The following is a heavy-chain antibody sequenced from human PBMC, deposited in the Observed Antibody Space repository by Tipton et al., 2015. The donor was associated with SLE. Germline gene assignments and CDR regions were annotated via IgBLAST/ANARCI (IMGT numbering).Heavy chain of an antibody. D-gene: IGHD1-14*01. Sequence: TLSLTCAVSGGSISSGGYSWSWIRQPPGKGLEWIGYIYHSGSTYYNPSLKSRVTISIDTSKNQFSLKLSSVTAADTAVYYCARGTGGLFDPWGQGTLVTVSS. CDR3: ARGTGGLFDP. V-gene: IGHV4-30-2*01. CDR2: IYHSGST. J-gene: IGHJ5*02. CDR1: GGSISSGGYS.